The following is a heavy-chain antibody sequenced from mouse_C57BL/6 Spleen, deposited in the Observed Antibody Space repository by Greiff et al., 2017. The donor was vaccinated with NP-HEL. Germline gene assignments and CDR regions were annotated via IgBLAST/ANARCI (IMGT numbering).Heavy chain of an antibody. CDR2: IDPSDSYT. V-gene: IGHV1-69*01. CDR1: GYTFTSYW. CDR3: ARGRGAPDY. J-gene: IGHJ2*01. Sequence: QVQLQQSGAELVMPGASVKLSCKASGYTFTSYWMHWVKQRPGQGLEWIGEIDPSDSYTNYNQKFKGKSTLTVDKSSSTAYMQLSSLTSEDSAVYYCARGRGAPDYWGQGTTLTVSS.